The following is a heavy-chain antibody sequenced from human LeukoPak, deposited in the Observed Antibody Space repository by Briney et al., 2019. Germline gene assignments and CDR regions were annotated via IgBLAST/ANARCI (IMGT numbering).Heavy chain of an antibody. V-gene: IGHV1-18*01. CDR2: ISAYNGNT. D-gene: IGHD6-6*01. Sequence: ASVKVSCKASGYTFTSYGISWVRQAPGQGLEWMGWISAYNGNTNYAQKLQGRVTMTTDTSTSTAYMELRSLRSDDTAVYYCARDVKGIAARLLGNWFDPWGQGTLVTVSS. CDR1: GYTFTSYG. J-gene: IGHJ5*02. CDR3: ARDVKGIAARLLGNWFDP.